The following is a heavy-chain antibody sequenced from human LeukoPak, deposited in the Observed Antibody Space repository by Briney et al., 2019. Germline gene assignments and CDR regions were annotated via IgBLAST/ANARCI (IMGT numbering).Heavy chain of an antibody. CDR1: GGSFSGYY. V-gene: IGHV4-34*01. CDR2: INHSGST. CDR3: ARRRWYFDL. Sequence: SETLSLTCAAYGGSFSGYYWSWIRQPPGKGLEWVGEINHSGSTNYNPSLKSRVTISVDTSKNQFSLKLSSVTAADTAVYYCARRRWYFDLWGRGTLVTVSS. J-gene: IGHJ2*01.